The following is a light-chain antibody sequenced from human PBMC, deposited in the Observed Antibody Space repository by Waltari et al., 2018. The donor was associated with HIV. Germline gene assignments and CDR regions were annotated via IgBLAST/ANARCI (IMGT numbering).Light chain of an antibody. Sequence: SFELTQPPSVSVSPGQTASITCSGDTLGDRYVSWYQQKPGQSPVLVMYQDFKRPSGIPERFSGSNSGNTATLAISGTQAMDEADYYCQAWDSSTAWLFGGGTKLTVL. J-gene: IGLJ2*01. CDR1: TLGDRY. CDR3: QAWDSSTAWL. CDR2: QDF. V-gene: IGLV3-1*01.